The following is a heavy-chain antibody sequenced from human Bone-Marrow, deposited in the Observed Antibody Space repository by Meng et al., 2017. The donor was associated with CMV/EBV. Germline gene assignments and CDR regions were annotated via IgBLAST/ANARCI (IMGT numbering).Heavy chain of an antibody. CDR3: ASSLH. Sequence: GESLKISCAASGFTFSSYSMNWVRQAPGKGLEWVSYISSSSSTIYYADSVKGRFTISRDNAKNSLYLQMNSLRAEDTAVYYCASSLHWGQGTLVTVSS. CDR1: GFTFSSYS. CDR2: ISSSSSTI. V-gene: IGHV3-48*04. J-gene: IGHJ4*02.